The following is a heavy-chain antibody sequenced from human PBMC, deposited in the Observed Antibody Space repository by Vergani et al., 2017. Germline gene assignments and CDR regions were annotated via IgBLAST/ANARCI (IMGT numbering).Heavy chain of an antibody. CDR1: GGPISSYY. D-gene: IGHD4-17*01. V-gene: IGHV4-59*01. Sequence: QVQLQESGPGLVKPSETLSLTCTVPGGPISSYYRSWIRQPPGKGLEWIGYLYYRGSTNYNPSLKSRVTISVDTSKNQFSLQLSSVTAADTAVYYCSRGMTTVTTTNWIDPWGQGTLVTVSS. CDR2: LYYRGST. CDR3: SRGMTTVTTTNWIDP. J-gene: IGHJ5*02.